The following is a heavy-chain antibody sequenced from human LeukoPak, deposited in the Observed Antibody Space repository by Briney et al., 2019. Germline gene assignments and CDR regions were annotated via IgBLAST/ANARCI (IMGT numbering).Heavy chain of an antibody. CDR1: GFTFTTFW. J-gene: IGHJ4*02. V-gene: IGHV3-7*01. CDR3: ARENWVYDGSLDY. CDR2: IMQDGSEK. D-gene: IGHD5/OR15-5a*01. Sequence: PGGSLRLSCATSGFTFTTFWMHWVRQAPGKGLEWVANIMQDGSEKHYVDSVKGRFTISRDNAKSSLYLQMNSLRAEDTAVYFCARENWVYDGSLDYWGQGTLVTVSS.